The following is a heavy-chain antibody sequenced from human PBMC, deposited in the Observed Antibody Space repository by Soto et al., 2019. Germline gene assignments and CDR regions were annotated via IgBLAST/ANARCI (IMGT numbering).Heavy chain of an antibody. V-gene: IGHV1-46*01. CDR1: GYTFTSYY. D-gene: IGHD3-22*01. CDR2: INPSGGST. Sequence: AASVKVSCKASGYTFTSYYIHWVRQAPGQGLEWMGIINPSGGSTSYAQKFQGRVTMTRDTSTSTVYMELSSLRSEDTAVYYCAREGPRITMIVVVTSNAFDIWGQGTMVTVSS. CDR3: AREGPRITMIVVVTSNAFDI. J-gene: IGHJ3*02.